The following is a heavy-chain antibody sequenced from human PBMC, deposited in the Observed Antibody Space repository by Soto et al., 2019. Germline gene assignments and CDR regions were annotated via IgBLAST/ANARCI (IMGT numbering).Heavy chain of an antibody. CDR1: GFTFSTYA. Sequence: VGSLRLSCAASGFTFSTYAMHWVRQAPGKGLEWVAFISYDGDNKYYADSVQGRFTISRDNSKDTLYLQMNRLRTEDTAVYFCARERRWFGVGTLDYWGQGSLVTVSS. CDR2: ISYDGDNK. J-gene: IGHJ4*02. D-gene: IGHD3-3*01. V-gene: IGHV3-30-3*01. CDR3: ARERRWFGVGTLDY.